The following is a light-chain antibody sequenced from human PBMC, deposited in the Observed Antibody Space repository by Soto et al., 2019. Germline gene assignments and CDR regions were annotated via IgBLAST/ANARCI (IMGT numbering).Light chain of an antibody. V-gene: IGKV1-5*01. Sequence: DIQVTQSPATLSACLVDRVTITCRASQGISGWLAWYQQKAGKAPRLLIYHASTLESGVPSRFSGSGSGTEFTLTISSLKPDDFATYYCQKYNSYSFGQGTKVDIK. J-gene: IGKJ1*01. CDR3: QKYNSYS. CDR2: HAS. CDR1: QGISGW.